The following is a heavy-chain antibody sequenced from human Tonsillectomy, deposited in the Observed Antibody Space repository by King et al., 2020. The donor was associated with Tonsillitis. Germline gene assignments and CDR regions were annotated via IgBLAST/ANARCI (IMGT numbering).Heavy chain of an antibody. Sequence: QLVQSGAEVKKPGSSVMVSCKDSGGTFSGYSISWVRQAPGQGLEWMGRIIPIVGIANYAQKFQGRLTINADKSTGTAYMELSSLRSEDTAVYYCAREDDSSGYYYASYWGQGTLVTVSS. V-gene: IGHV1-69*04. D-gene: IGHD3-22*01. CDR3: AREDDSSGYYYASY. CDR2: IIPIVGIA. J-gene: IGHJ4*02. CDR1: GGTFSGYS.